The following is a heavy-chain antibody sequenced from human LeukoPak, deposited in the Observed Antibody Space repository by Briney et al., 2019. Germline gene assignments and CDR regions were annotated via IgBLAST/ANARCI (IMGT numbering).Heavy chain of an antibody. J-gene: IGHJ5*02. CDR2: IIPIFGTA. CDR3: ASASSSYDWFDP. CDR1: GGTFSSYA. Sequence: GASVKVSCKASGGTFSSYAISWVRQAPGQGLEWMGGIIPIFGTANYAQKFQGRVTITADESTSTAYMELGSLRSEDTAVYYCASASSSYDWFDPWGQGTLVTVSS. V-gene: IGHV1-69*13. D-gene: IGHD6-13*01.